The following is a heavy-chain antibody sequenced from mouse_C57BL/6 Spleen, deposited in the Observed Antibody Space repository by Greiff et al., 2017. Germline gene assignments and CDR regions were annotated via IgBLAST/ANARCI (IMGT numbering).Heavy chain of an antibody. CDR1: GYTFTSYW. CDR3: ARGVYYGYDRDAMDY. J-gene: IGHJ4*01. Sequence: VQLQQPGAELVKPGASVKLSCKASGYTFTSYWMQWVKQRPGQGLEWIGEIDPSDSYTNYNQKFKGKATLTVDTSSSTAYMQLSSLTSEDSAVYYCARGVYYGYDRDAMDYWGQGTSVTVSS. CDR2: IDPSDSYT. V-gene: IGHV1-50*01. D-gene: IGHD2-2*01.